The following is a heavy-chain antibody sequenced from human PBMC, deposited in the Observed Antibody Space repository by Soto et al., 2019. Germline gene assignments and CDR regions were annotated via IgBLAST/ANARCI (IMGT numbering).Heavy chain of an antibody. Sequence: SETLSLTCAVYGGSFSGYYWSWIRQPPGKGLEWIGEINHSGSTNYNPSLKSRVTISVDTSKNQFSLKLSSVTAADTAVYYCARASPILPFDPWGQGTLVTVSS. CDR3: ARASPILPFDP. CDR1: GGSFSGYY. J-gene: IGHJ5*02. D-gene: IGHD2-15*01. CDR2: INHSGST. V-gene: IGHV4-34*01.